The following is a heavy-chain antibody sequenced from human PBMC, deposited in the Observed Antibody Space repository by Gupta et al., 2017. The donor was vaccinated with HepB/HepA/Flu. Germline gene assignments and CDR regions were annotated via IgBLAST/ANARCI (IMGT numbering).Heavy chain of an antibody. D-gene: IGHD2-21*01. CDR2: ISWNSGSI. V-gene: IGHV3-9*01. J-gene: IGHJ3*02. CDR1: GFTLDDYA. Sequence: EVQLVESGGGLVQPGRSLRLSCAASGFTLDDYAMHWVRQAQGKGLEWVSGISWNSGSIGYAESVKGRVTISRDNAKNALDRQMNSLRAEETALYDCEKDFDVVGPAVEGNAFDIGGQGTMVTVYS. CDR3: EKDFDVVGPAVEGNAFDI.